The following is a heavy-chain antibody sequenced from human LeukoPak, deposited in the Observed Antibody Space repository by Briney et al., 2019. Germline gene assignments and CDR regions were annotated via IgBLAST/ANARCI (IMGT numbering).Heavy chain of an antibody. Sequence: PGGSLRLSCAASGFSVSTNYMGWVRQAPGKGLEWVSVLYVGGDIYYADSVKGRFTISRDNSKNTLYLQMSSLRAEDTAVYFCARADLRRGDGTAGLFGHWGQGTLVTVSS. CDR1: GFSVSTNY. J-gene: IGHJ4*02. CDR3: ARADLRRGDGTAGLFGH. CDR2: LYVGGDI. V-gene: IGHV3-53*01. D-gene: IGHD1-1*01.